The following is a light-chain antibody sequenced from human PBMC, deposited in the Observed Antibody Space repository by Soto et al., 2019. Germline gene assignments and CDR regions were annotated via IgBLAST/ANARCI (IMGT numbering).Light chain of an antibody. CDR1: QTFTSGY. CDR3: QQYGSSPIT. CDR2: GAS. V-gene: IGKV3-20*01. Sequence: EIVLTQSPDTLSLSPGERATLSCRASQTFTSGYLAWYQQKPGQAPRLLIYGASSRATGIPDRFSGSGSGTDFTLTISRLEPEDFAVYYCQQYGSSPITFGQGTRLEI. J-gene: IGKJ5*01.